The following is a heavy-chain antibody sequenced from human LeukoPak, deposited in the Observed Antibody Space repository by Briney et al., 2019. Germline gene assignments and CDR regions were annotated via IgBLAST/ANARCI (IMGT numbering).Heavy chain of an antibody. V-gene: IGHV3-23*01. Sequence: TGGSLRLSCAASGFTFSSYAMSWVRQAPGKGLEWVSAISGSGGSTYYADSVKGRFTISRDNSKNTLYLQMNSLRAEDTAVYYCAKDLDSSGGGYFDYWGQGTLVTVSS. D-gene: IGHD6-19*01. J-gene: IGHJ4*02. CDR3: AKDLDSSGGGYFDY. CDR2: ISGSGGST. CDR1: GFTFSSYA.